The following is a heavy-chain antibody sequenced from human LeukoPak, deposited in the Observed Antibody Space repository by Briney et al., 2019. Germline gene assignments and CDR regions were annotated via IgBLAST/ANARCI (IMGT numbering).Heavy chain of an antibody. Sequence: PSETLSLTCTVSGGSISSYYWSWIRQPPGKGLEWIGYIYYSGSTNYNPSLKSRVTISVDTSKNQFSLKLSSVTAADTAAYYCAREIYDSSGYYSRGDAFDIWGQGTMVTVSS. CDR2: IYYSGST. V-gene: IGHV4-59*01. J-gene: IGHJ3*02. CDR1: GGSISSYY. CDR3: AREIYDSSGYYSRGDAFDI. D-gene: IGHD3-22*01.